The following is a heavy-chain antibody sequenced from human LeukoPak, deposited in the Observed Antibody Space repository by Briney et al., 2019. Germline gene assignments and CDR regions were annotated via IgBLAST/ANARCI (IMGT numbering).Heavy chain of an antibody. CDR2: MNPNSGNT. CDR1: GYTFTSYD. J-gene: IGHJ6*02. Sequence: RRASVKVSCKASGYTFTSYDINWVRQATGQGLEWMGWMNPNSGNTGYAQKFQGRVTMTRNTSISTAYMELSSLRSEDTAVYYCARGLYRLWFGELLGTSYYYGMDVWGQGTTVTVSS. D-gene: IGHD3-10*01. V-gene: IGHV1-8*01. CDR3: ARGLYRLWFGELLGTSYYYGMDV.